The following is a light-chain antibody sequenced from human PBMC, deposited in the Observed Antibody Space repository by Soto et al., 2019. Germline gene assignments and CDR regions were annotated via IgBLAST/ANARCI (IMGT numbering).Light chain of an antibody. Sequence: EIVLTQSPATLSLSPGERATLFCRASQNVNNYLAWYQQIPGQAPRLLIYDASNRATGIPARFSGSGSGTAFSLTISSLEPEDFAIYYCQQRSNWPTFGGGTKVEIK. CDR3: QQRSNWPT. CDR2: DAS. CDR1: QNVNNY. V-gene: IGKV3-11*01. J-gene: IGKJ4*01.